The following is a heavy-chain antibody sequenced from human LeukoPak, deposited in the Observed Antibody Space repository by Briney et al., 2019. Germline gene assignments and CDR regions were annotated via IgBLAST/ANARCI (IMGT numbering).Heavy chain of an antibody. J-gene: IGHJ4*02. V-gene: IGHV3-9*01. CDR1: GLTFDDYA. Sequence: GRSLRLSCAASGLTFDDYAMHWVRQAPGKGLEWVSGISWNSGSIGYADSVKGRFTISRDNAKNSLYLQMNSLRAEDTALYYCAKDRRDYYGSGSYPQGYFDYWGQGTLVTVSS. CDR2: ISWNSGSI. D-gene: IGHD3-10*01. CDR3: AKDRRDYYGSGSYPQGYFDY.